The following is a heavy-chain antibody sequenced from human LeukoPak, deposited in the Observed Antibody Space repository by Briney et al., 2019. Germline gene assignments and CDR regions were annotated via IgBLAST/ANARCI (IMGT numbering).Heavy chain of an antibody. D-gene: IGHD2-15*01. Sequence: SETLSLTCAGYGGSFSGYYWSGIRQPPGKGLEWIGYIYNSGSTYYNPSLKSRLIISVDTSKNQFSMNLKSVTAADTAIYYCAKGYWSGGRCLPWHWGQGTLVTVSS. CDR1: GGSFSGYY. V-gene: IGHV4-34*01. J-gene: IGHJ4*02. CDR3: AKGYWSGGRCLPWH. CDR2: IYNSGST.